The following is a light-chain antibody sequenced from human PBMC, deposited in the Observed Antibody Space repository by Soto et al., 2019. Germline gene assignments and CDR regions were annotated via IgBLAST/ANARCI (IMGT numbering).Light chain of an antibody. V-gene: IGKV3-20*01. J-gene: IGKJ1*01. CDR2: DAS. CDR3: QHYGSSPHT. CDR1: QSVGSSY. Sequence: LVTQSPGTLSLSPGERATLSCRASQSVGSSYLAWYQQKPGQAPRLLIYDASSRATGIPDRFSGSGSGTDFTLTISRLEPEDFAVYFCQHYGSSPHTFGQGTKVDIK.